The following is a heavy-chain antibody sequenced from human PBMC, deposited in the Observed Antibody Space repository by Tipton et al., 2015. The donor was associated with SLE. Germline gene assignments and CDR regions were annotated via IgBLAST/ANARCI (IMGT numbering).Heavy chain of an antibody. CDR3: ARSEQQLGPLFDY. V-gene: IGHV3-7*01. CDR2: IKQDGSEK. CDR1: GFTFSDYY. D-gene: IGHD6-13*01. J-gene: IGHJ4*02. Sequence: SLRLSCAASGFTFSDYYMSWIRQAPGKGLEWVANIKQDGSEKYYVDSVKGRFTISRDNAKNSLYLQMNSLRAEDTAVYYCARSEQQLGPLFDYWGQGTLVTVSS.